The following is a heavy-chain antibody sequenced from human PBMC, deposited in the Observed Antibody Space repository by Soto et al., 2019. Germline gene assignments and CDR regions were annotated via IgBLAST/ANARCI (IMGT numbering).Heavy chain of an antibody. V-gene: IGHV5-10-1*01. CDR2: IDPSDSYT. D-gene: IGHD2-2*01. J-gene: IGHJ6*02. Sequence: GESLKISWKGSGYSFTSYWISWVRQMPGKGLEWMGRIDPSDSYTNYSPSFQGHVTISADKSISTAYLQWSSLKASDTAMYYCARLEVPAALYGANLSYYGIDVWGQGTRVTVYS. CDR1: GYSFTSYW. CDR3: ARLEVPAALYGANLSYYGIDV.